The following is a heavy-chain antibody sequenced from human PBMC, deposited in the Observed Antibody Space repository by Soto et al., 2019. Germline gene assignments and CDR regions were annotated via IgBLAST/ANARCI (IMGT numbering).Heavy chain of an antibody. V-gene: IGHV1-69*08. D-gene: IGHD2-8*01. CDR1: GDTSTIYT. J-gene: IGHJ4*02. Sequence: QVQLVQSGAEVKKPGSSLKVSCETSGDTSTIYTITWVQKPPGQGRQWMGRFVPTLRLTNYAQGFEARLTITADTSTITAHMELSSLTSEDTAVYYCATEKYGAGRVGVYDWGQGTTVTVSS. CDR3: ATEKYGAGRVGVYD. CDR2: FVPTLRLT.